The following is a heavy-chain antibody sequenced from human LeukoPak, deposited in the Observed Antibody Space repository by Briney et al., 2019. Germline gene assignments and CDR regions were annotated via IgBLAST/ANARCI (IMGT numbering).Heavy chain of an antibody. Sequence: GESLQISCKGSGYSFTSYWISWVRQMPGKGLEWMGRIDPSDSYTNYSPSFQGHVTISADKSISTAYLQWSSLKASDTAIYYCARRGSSSWSSEYWGQGTLVTVSS. CDR2: IDPSDSYT. D-gene: IGHD6-13*01. CDR1: GYSFTSYW. CDR3: ARRGSSSWSSEY. J-gene: IGHJ4*02. V-gene: IGHV5-10-1*01.